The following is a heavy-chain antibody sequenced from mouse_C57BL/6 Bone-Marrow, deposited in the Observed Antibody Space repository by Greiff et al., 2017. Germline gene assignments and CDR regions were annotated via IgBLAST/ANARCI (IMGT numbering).Heavy chain of an antibody. J-gene: IGHJ1*03. CDR2: IYPGSGST. Sequence: QVQLKQPGAELVKPGASVTMSCKASGYTFPSYWITWVKQRPGQGLEWIGDIYPGSGSTNYNAKFKSKATLTVDTSSSTAYMQLSSLTSEDSAVYYCARPYYSNYWYFDVWGTGTTVTVSS. D-gene: IGHD2-5*01. CDR1: GYTFPSYW. CDR3: ARPYYSNYWYFDV. V-gene: IGHV1-55*01.